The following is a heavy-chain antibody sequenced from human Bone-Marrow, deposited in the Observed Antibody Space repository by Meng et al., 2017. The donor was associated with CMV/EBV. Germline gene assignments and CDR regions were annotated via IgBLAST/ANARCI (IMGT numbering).Heavy chain of an antibody. CDR1: GGSVSGYY. CDR3: ARGLGYYGSGSYDY. D-gene: IGHD3-10*01. V-gene: IGHV4-34*01. Sequence: CAVYGGSVSGYYWSWIRQPPGKGLEWIGEINHSGSTNYNPSLKSRVTISVDTSKNQFSLKLSSVTAADTAVYYCARGLGYYGSGSYDYWGQGTLVTVSS. CDR2: INHSGST. J-gene: IGHJ4*02.